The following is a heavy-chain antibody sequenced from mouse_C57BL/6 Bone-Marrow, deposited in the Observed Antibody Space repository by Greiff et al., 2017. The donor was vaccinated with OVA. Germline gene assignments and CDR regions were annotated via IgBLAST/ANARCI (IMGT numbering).Heavy chain of an antibody. D-gene: IGHD1-1*01. CDR1: GFPFSVFS. J-gene: IGHJ1*03. V-gene: IGHV7-1*01. CDR3: ARDGNYGSYWYFDV. CDR2: SRNKANDYTT. Sequence: VMLVDSGGGLVQSGRSLRLSCATSGFPFSVFSMEWFRQAPGRGLAWIAASRNKANDYTTEYSASVKGRFIVSRDTSQSILYRQMNALRAEDTAIYYCARDGNYGSYWYFDVWGTGTTVTVSS.